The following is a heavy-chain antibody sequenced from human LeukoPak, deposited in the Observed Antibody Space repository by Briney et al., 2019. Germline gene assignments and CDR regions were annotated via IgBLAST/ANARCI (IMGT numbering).Heavy chain of an antibody. CDR3: ARGSVVWLAYFDY. D-gene: IGHD6-19*01. J-gene: IGHJ4*02. CDR1: GGSISSSSHY. CDR2: IYYSGCT. V-gene: IGHV4-39*01. Sequence: PSETLYLTCTVSGGSISSSSHYWGWIRQPPGKGLEWIGSIYYSGCTFYNSSLKSRVTISVDTSKNQLSLKLRSVTAADTAVYYCARGSVVWLAYFDYWGQGTLVTVSS.